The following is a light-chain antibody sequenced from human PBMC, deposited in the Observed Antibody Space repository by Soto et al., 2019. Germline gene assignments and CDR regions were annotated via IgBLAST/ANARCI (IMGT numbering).Light chain of an antibody. CDR2: EGT. CDR3: CSYAGGSTWV. Sequence: QSALTQPASVSASPGQSITISCTGTGSDVGRYNLVSWFQQHPGKAPKLFIFEGTERPSGVSNRFSGSRSGNTASLTISGLQAEDEADYYCCSYAGGSTWVFGGGTKLTVL. CDR1: GSDVGRYNL. J-gene: IGLJ3*02. V-gene: IGLV2-23*01.